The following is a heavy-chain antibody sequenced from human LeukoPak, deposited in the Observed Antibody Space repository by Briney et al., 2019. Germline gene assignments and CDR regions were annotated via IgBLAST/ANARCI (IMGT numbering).Heavy chain of an antibody. CDR2: IIPIFGTA. V-gene: IGHV1-69*05. J-gene: IGHJ5*02. CDR3: ARGSANYYDSSGYPGP. Sequence: SVKVSCKASGGTFSSYAISWLRQAPGQGLEWMGRIIPIFGTANYAQKFQGRVTITTDESTSTAYMELSSLRSEDTAVYYCARGSANYYDSSGYPGPWGQGTLVTVSS. D-gene: IGHD3-22*01. CDR1: GGTFSSYA.